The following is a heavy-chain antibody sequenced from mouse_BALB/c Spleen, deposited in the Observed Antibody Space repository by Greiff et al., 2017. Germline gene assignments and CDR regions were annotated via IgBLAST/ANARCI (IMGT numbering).Heavy chain of an antibody. D-gene: IGHD2-4*01. J-gene: IGHJ4*01. CDR1: GFTFSSFG. Sequence: EVKLVESGGGLVQPGGSRKLSCAASGFTFSSFGMHWVRQAPEKGLEWVAYISSGSSTIYYADTVKGRFTISRDNPKNTLFLQMTSLRSEDTAMYYCARSGDDYGYAMDYWGQGTSVTVSS. CDR3: ARSGDDYGYAMDY. CDR2: ISSGSSTI. V-gene: IGHV5-17*02.